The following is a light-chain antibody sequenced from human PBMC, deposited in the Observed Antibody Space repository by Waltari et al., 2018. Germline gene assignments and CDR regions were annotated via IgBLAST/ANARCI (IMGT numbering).Light chain of an antibody. J-gene: IGKJ2*01. Sequence: EIVLTQSPGTSSLSPGERATISCRTSRTVGNNYLAWYQQRPGQTPRLLTYGASRRAAGIPDRFDGSGSGTDFTLTISRLEPEDFAVYYCQQYGNLPYTFGQGTKLEI. V-gene: IGKV3-20*01. CDR3: QQYGNLPYT. CDR2: GAS. CDR1: RTVGNNY.